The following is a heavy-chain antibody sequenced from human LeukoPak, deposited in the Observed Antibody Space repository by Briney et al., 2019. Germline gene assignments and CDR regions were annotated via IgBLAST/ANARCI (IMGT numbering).Heavy chain of an antibody. CDR3: ARHSETIVGSVDS. CDR2: IYHSGST. Sequence: SETLSLTCAVSDSSIRSAYCWGWIRQPPGKGLEWIGSIYHSGSTYYKPSLQSRVTISLETSKNQFSLKLISVTAADTAVYYCARHSETIVGSVDSWGQGILVTVSS. D-gene: IGHD3-3*01. J-gene: IGHJ4*02. CDR1: DSSIRSAYC. V-gene: IGHV4-38-2*01.